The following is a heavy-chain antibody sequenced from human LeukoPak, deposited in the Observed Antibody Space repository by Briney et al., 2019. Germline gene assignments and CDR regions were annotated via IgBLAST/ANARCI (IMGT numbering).Heavy chain of an antibody. CDR2: RHSTGNS. D-gene: IGHD6-13*01. Sequence: SETLSLTCDVSKDPIISFDHSWSWIRHFPGKGLEWMGYRHSTGNSYYNPSLRGRVTISLDTSKNQFSLKLSSVTAADTAVYYCARGVVAAAGRTFDFWGQGTLVTVSS. CDR3: ARGVVAAAGRTFDF. J-gene: IGHJ4*02. CDR1: KDPIISFDHS. V-gene: IGHV4-30-4*07.